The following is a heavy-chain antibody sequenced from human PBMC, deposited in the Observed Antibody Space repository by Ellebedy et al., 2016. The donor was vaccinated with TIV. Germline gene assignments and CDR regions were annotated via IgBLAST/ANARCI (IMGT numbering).Heavy chain of an antibody. CDR2: INHSGST. CDR1: GGSFSNYY. Sequence: MPSETLSLTCAVYGGSFSNYYWNWIRQPQGKGLEWIGEINHSGSTNYNPSLKSRVTISLDTSKNQFSLKLSSVTAADTDVYYCASKKDYYASGSANWFDPWGQGTLVTVSS. D-gene: IGHD3-10*01. V-gene: IGHV4-34*01. J-gene: IGHJ5*02. CDR3: ASKKDYYASGSANWFDP.